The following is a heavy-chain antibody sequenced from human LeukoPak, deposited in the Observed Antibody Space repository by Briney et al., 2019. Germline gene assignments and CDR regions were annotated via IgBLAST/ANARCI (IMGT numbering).Heavy chain of an antibody. CDR1: GFTFSSYW. Sequence: GGSLKLSCAASGFTFSSYWMSWVRQAPGKGLEWVANIKQDGSEKYYVDSVKGRFTISRDNAKNSLYLQMNSLRAEDTAVYYCARGLNILTGYEFDIWGQGTLVTVSS. D-gene: IGHD3-9*01. V-gene: IGHV3-7*01. J-gene: IGHJ1*01. CDR3: ARGLNILTGYEFDI. CDR2: IKQDGSEK.